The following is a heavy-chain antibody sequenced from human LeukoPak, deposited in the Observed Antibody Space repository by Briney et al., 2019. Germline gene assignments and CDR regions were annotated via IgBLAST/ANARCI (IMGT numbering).Heavy chain of an antibody. Sequence: GGSLRLSCAASGFTFRSYSMNWVRQAPGKGLEWVSYISSSSSTIYYADSVKGRFTISRDNAKNSLYLQMNSLRAEDTAVYYCARVPYCSGGSCYFDYYYGMDVWGQGTTVTVSS. CDR2: ISSSSSTI. J-gene: IGHJ6*02. CDR3: ARVPYCSGGSCYFDYYYGMDV. V-gene: IGHV3-48*01. CDR1: GFTFRSYS. D-gene: IGHD2-15*01.